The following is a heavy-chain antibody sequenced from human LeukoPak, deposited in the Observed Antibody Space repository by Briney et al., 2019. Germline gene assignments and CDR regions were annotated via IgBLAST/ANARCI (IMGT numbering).Heavy chain of an antibody. V-gene: IGHV3-21*01. CDR2: ISSSSGYI. Sequence: GGSLRLSCAASGFTFSSYSMDWVRQAPGKGLKWVSFISSSSGYIYYADSVKGRFTISRDNAKNSLYLQMNSLRAEDTAVYYCARVPYYDILTGYSDYWGQGTLVTVSS. J-gene: IGHJ4*02. CDR1: GFTFSSYS. CDR3: ARVPYYDILTGYSDY. D-gene: IGHD3-9*01.